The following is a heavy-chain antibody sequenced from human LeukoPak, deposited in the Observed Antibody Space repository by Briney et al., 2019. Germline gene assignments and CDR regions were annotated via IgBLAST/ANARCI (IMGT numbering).Heavy chain of an antibody. CDR2: IIPIFGTA. J-gene: IGHJ5*02. Sequence: GASVKVSCKASGGTFSSYAISWVRQAPGQGLEWMGGIIPIFGTANYAQKFQGRVTMTEDTSTDTVYMELTSLRSEDTAVYYCATDFLGFDPWGQGTLVTVSS. CDR3: ATDFLGFDP. V-gene: IGHV1-69*06. CDR1: GGTFSSYA. D-gene: IGHD2/OR15-2a*01.